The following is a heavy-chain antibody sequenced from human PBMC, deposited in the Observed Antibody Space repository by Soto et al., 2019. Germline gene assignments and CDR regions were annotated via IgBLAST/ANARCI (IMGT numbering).Heavy chain of an antibody. CDR2: IYSAGTT. Sequence: EVQLVESGGGLVQPGGSLRLSCAASGFTVSTNYMSWVRQAPGKGLEWVSVIYSAGTTYYADSVKGRFTISRDNSKNTLFLQMSSLTAEDTAVYFCARASIAAAGYYFDYWGQGTLVTVSS. J-gene: IGHJ4*02. V-gene: IGHV3-66*01. CDR1: GFTVSTNY. D-gene: IGHD6-13*01. CDR3: ARASIAAAGYYFDY.